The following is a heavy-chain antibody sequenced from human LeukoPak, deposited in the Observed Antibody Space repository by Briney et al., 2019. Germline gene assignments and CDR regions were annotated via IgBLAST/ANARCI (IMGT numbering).Heavy chain of an antibody. J-gene: IGHJ4*02. CDR3: AGARYSYGKPYYFDY. Sequence: PSETLSLTCTVSGGSISSYYWSWIRQPAGKGLEWIGRIYTSGSTNYNPSHKSRVTMSVDTSKNQFSLKLSSVTAADTAVYYCAGARYSYGKPYYFDYWGQGTLVTVSS. CDR1: GGSISSYY. D-gene: IGHD5-18*01. CDR2: IYTSGST. V-gene: IGHV4-4*07.